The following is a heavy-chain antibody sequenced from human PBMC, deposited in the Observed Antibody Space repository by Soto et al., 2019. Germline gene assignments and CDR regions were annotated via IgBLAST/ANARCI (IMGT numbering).Heavy chain of an antibody. CDR3: ARAAYCSPGKCFILTYAFGLDI. Sequence: EQLVGSGGGVVQPGMSQRLSCVSSGFPFGSYALHWIRRTPGKGLEWVGVILYDGMTEYYGDSVKGRFTISRDNSKNTLYLQMNSLRAEDTAVYYCARAAYCSPGKCFILTYAFGLDIWSQGTSVTVAS. V-gene: IGHV3-30*03. CDR1: GFPFGSYA. CDR2: ILYDGMTE. J-gene: IGHJ6*02. D-gene: IGHD2-15*01.